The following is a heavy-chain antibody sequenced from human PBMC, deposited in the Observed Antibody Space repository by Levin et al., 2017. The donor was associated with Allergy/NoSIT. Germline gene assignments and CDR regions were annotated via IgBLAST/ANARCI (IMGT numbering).Heavy chain of an antibody. J-gene: IGHJ3*02. CDR1: EFNFGIYG. CDR3: TNDPPLI. Sequence: GESLKISCVASEFNFGIYGMAWVRQAPGKGPEWVSTIGADGGTFYADSVRGRFTISRDTSKNTAYLQMNSLRAEDTALYYCTNDPPLIWGQGTMVTVSS. V-gene: IGHV3-23*01. CDR2: IGADGGT.